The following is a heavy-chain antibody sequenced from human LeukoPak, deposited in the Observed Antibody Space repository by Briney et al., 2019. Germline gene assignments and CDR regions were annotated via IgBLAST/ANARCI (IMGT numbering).Heavy chain of an antibody. CDR2: ISGSGGST. CDR1: GFTFSSYA. J-gene: IGHJ4*02. CDR3: AKALYDSSGYYSFDY. Sequence: GGSLRLSYAASGFTFSSYAMSWVRQAPGKGLEWVSGISGSGGSTYYADPVKGRFTISRDNSKNTLYLQMNSLRAEDTAAYYCAKALYDSSGYYSFDYWGQGTLVTVSS. V-gene: IGHV3-23*01. D-gene: IGHD3-22*01.